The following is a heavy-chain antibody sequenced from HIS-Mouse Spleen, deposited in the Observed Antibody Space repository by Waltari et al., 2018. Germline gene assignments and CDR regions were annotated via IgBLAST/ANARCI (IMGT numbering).Heavy chain of an antibody. CDR3: AREIPYSSSWYDWYFDL. D-gene: IGHD6-13*01. CDR2: IYYSGST. CDR1: GGSISSSSYD. Sequence: QLQLQESGPGLVKPSETLSLTCTVSGGSISSSSYDWGWLRQPPGKGLEWIGSIYYSGSTSYNPSLKSRVTISVDTSKNQFSLKLSSVTAADTAVYYCAREIPYSSSWYDWYFDLWGRGTLVTVSS. J-gene: IGHJ2*01. V-gene: IGHV4-39*07.